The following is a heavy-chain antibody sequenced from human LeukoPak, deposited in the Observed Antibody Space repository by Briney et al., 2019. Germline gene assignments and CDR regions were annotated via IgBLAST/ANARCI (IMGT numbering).Heavy chain of an antibody. CDR2: INPNSGGT. J-gene: IGHJ4*02. D-gene: IGHD2-21*01. Sequence: ASVTVTCKASGYTFTGYYMHWVRQAPGQGLEWMGWINPNSGGTNYAQKFQGRVTMTRDTSISTAYMELSRLRSDDTAVYYCARDADGGDSVTDWGQGTLVTVYS. CDR3: ARDADGGDSVTD. V-gene: IGHV1-2*02. CDR1: GYTFTGYY.